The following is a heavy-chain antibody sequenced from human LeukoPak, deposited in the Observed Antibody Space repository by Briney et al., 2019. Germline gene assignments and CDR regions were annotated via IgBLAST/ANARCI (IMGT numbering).Heavy chain of an antibody. CDR3: ARSYYYDSSGYWRFDY. Sequence: VKVSCQASGGTFSSYAISWVRQAPGQGLEWMGRIIPIFGTANYAQKFQGRVTITTDESTSTAYMELSSLRSEDTAVHYCARSYYYDSSGYWRFDYWGQGTLVTVSS. D-gene: IGHD3-22*01. V-gene: IGHV1-69*05. J-gene: IGHJ4*02. CDR1: GGTFSSYA. CDR2: IIPIFGTA.